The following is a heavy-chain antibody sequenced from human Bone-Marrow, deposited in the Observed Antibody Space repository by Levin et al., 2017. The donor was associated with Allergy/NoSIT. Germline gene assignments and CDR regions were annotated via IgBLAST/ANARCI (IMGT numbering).Heavy chain of an antibody. Sequence: GGSLRLSCAASGFTFSSYSMNWVRQAPGKGLEWVSSISSSSSYIYYADSVKGRFTISRDNAKNSLYLQMNSLRAEDTAVYYCAREGCSSTSCYFIRAAWYFDLWGRGTLVTVSS. CDR2: ISSSSSYI. CDR1: GFTFSSYS. J-gene: IGHJ2*01. D-gene: IGHD2-2*01. V-gene: IGHV3-21*01. CDR3: AREGCSSTSCYFIRAAWYFDL.